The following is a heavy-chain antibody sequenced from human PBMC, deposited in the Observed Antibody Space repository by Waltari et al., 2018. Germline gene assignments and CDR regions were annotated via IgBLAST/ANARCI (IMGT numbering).Heavy chain of an antibody. CDR1: GGTFSSYA. CDR2: IIPILGRA. CDR3: AREGHYDILTGLDP. V-gene: IGHV1-69*10. D-gene: IGHD3-9*01. J-gene: IGHJ5*02. Sequence: QVQLVQSGAEVKKPGSSVKVSCKASGGTFSSYAISWVRQAPGQGLEWMGGIIPILGRANYAQKLQGRVTITADKSASTAYMELSSLRSEDTAVYYCAREGHYDILTGLDPWGQGTLVTVSS.